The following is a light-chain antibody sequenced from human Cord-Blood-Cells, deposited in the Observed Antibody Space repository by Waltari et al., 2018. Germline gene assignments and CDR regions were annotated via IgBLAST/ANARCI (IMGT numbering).Light chain of an antibody. Sequence: QSALTQPRSVSGSPGQSVTISCTGTSSDFGGYTYVSWYQQHPGTAPKLMIYDVSKRPSGVPDRFSGSKSGNTASLTISGLQAEDEADYYCCSYAGSYNVVFGGGTKLTVL. J-gene: IGLJ2*01. CDR1: SSDFGGYTY. CDR2: DVS. CDR3: CSYAGSYNVV. V-gene: IGLV2-11*01.